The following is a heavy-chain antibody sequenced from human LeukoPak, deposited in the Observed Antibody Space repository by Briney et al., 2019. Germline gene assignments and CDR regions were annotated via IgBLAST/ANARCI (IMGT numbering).Heavy chain of an antibody. J-gene: IGHJ3*02. CDR1: GYTFTGYY. Sequence: ASVKVSCKASGYTFTGYYMHWVRQAPGQGLEWMGWINPNSGGTNYAQNFQGRVTMTRDTSISTAYMELSRLRSDDTAVYYCAREGYYDSSGSIGAFDIWGQGTMVTVSS. D-gene: IGHD3-22*01. V-gene: IGHV1-2*02. CDR2: INPNSGGT. CDR3: AREGYYDSSGSIGAFDI.